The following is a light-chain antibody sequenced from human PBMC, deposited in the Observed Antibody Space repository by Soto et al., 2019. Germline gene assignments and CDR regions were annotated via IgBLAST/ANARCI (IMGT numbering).Light chain of an antibody. CDR2: DAI. Sequence: EKLISQSPATLSVSPGERVTLSCRASQNIHNHMSWFLQKPGQTPRLLIYDAIIRAADVPARFSGSGSGTDFTLTISSLEPEDFAVYYCQQRSNWQITFGQGTRLEIK. V-gene: IGKV3-11*01. CDR3: QQRSNWQIT. CDR1: QNIHNH. J-gene: IGKJ5*01.